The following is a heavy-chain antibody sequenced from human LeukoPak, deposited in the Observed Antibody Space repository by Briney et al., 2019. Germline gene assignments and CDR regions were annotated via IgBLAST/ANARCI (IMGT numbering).Heavy chain of an antibody. CDR3: ARGSITMVRGVITSFDY. CDR2: TYYRSKWYN. J-gene: IGHJ4*02. D-gene: IGHD3-10*01. CDR1: GDSVSSSNAA. V-gene: IGHV6-1*01. Sequence: SQTLSLTFAISGDSVSSSNAAWNWIRQSPSRGLEWLGRTYYRSKWYNDYAVSVKSRITINPDTSKNQFSLQLNSVTPEDTAVYYCARGSITMVRGVITSFDYWGQGTLVTVSS.